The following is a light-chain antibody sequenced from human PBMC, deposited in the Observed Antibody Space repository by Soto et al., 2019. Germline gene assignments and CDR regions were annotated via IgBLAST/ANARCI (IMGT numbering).Light chain of an antibody. CDR1: QRLLHRNGHTY. Sequence: DIVMTQSPLSLPVTPGEPASMSCTHSQRLLHRNGHTYLAWLLQKPAQSPHLLIYLGSNRSSGVPDRFSGGGSGTDFTLKISRVEAEDVGVYYCMQALQTPLTFGGGSKVEFK. CDR2: LGS. CDR3: MQALQTPLT. V-gene: IGKV2-28*01. J-gene: IGKJ4*01.